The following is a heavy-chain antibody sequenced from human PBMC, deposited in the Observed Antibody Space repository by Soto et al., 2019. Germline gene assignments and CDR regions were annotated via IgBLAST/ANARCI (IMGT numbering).Heavy chain of an antibody. CDR2: LYTGGTT. V-gene: IGHV3-53*01. CDR3: AIRSGSHG. Sequence: EVQMVESGGGLIQPGGSLRLSCAASGFTVSRNYMSWLRQAPGKGLEWLSGLYTGGTTYYAESVKGRFTISRDTSNNTIYLQMNNLRAEDTAVYYCAIRSGSHGWGQGTTVTVSS. J-gene: IGHJ6*02. CDR1: GFTVSRNY. D-gene: IGHD1-26*01.